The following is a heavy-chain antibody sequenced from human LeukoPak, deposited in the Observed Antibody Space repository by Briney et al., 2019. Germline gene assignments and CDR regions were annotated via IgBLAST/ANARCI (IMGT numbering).Heavy chain of an antibody. CDR1: GFTFSSYS. V-gene: IGHV3-21*01. D-gene: IGHD3-10*01. CDR3: ARSPLGFWFGELLPPPANWFDP. CDR2: ISSSSSYI. J-gene: IGHJ5*02. Sequence: GGSLRLSCAASGFTFSSYSINWVRQAPGKRLEWVSSISSSSSYIYYADSVKGRFTISRDNAKNSLYLQMNSLRAEDTAVYYCARSPLGFWFGELLPPPANWFDPWGQGTLVTVSS.